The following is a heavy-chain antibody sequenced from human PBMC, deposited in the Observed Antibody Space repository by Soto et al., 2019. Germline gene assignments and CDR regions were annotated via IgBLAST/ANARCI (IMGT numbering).Heavy chain of an antibody. Sequence: GESLKISCKGSGYSFTSYWMGWVRQMPGKGLEWMGIIYPGDSDTRYSPSFQGQVTISADKSISTAYLQWSSLKASDTAMYYCARGPGSMTTVTHFDYWGQGTLVTVSS. CDR3: ARGPGSMTTVTHFDY. CDR2: IYPGDSDT. D-gene: IGHD4-17*01. CDR1: GYSFTSYW. V-gene: IGHV5-51*01. J-gene: IGHJ4*02.